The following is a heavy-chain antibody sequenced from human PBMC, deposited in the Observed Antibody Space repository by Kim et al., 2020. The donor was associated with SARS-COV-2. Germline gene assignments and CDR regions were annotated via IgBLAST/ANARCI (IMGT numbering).Heavy chain of an antibody. CDR2: INAGNGNT. V-gene: IGHV1-3*01. CDR1: GYTFTSYA. J-gene: IGHJ4*02. Sequence: ASVKVSCKASGYTFTSYAMHWVRQAPGQRLEWMGWINAGNGNTKYSQKFQGRVTITRDTSASTAYMELSSLRSEDTAVYYCASLNQNGAYCGGDCYSMSPPYWGQGTLVTVSS. D-gene: IGHD2-21*02. CDR3: ASLNQNGAYCGGDCYSMSPPY.